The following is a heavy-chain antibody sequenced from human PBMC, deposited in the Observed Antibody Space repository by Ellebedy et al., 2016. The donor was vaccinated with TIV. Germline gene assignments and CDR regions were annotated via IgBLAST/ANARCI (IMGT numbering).Heavy chain of an antibody. CDR1: GFTFSDYY. CDR3: ARDNRDYYYYYYMDV. V-gene: IGHV3-11*01. Sequence: GGSLRLXXAASGFTFSDYYMSWIRQAPGKGLEWVSYISSSGSTIYYADSVKGRFTISRDNAKNSLYLQMNSLRAEDTAVYYCARDNRDYYYYYYMDVWGKGTTVTVSS. J-gene: IGHJ6*03. CDR2: ISSSGSTI. D-gene: IGHD2/OR15-2a*01.